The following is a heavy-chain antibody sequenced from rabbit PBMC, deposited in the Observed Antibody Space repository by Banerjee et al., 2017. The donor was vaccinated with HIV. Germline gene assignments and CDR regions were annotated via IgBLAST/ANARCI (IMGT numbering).Heavy chain of an antibody. J-gene: IGHJ4*01. CDR1: GIDFSSSYY. CDR2: IYTDGSGNT. V-gene: IGHV1S45*01. CDR3: ARDHGYNIDYATYVYATNL. D-gene: IGHD6-1*01. Sequence: QEQLVESGGGLVKPGASLTLTCKASGIDFSSSYYMCWVRQAPGKGLEWIACIYTDGSGNTYYANWAKGRFTISKTSSTTVTLQMTSLTAADTATYFCARDHGYNIDYATYVYATNLWGPGTLVTVS.